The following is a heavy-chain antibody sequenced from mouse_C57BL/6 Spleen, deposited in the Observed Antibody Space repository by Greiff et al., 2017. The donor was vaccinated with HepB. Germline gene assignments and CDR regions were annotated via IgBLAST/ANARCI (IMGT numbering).Heavy chain of an antibody. J-gene: IGHJ4*01. CDR3: ARSGDYGAMDY. Sequence: VQLKESGPELVKPGASVKISCKASGYAFSSSWMNWVKQRPGKGLEWIGRIYPGDGDTNYNGKFKGKATLTADKSSSTAYMQLSSLTSEDSAVYFCARSGDYGAMDYWGQGTSVTVSS. CDR1: GYAFSSSW. D-gene: IGHD2-4*01. CDR2: IYPGDGDT. V-gene: IGHV1-82*01.